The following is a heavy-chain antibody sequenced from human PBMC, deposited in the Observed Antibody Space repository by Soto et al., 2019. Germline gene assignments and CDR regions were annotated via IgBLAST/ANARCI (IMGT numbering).Heavy chain of an antibody. CDR1: GYTFSTYG. Sequence: ASVKVSCKASGYTFSTYGISWLRQAPGQGPEWMGWISAYNGNTNYAQKLQGRVTMTTDTSTSTAYMELRSLRSDDTAVYYCARVMTVTKEVLGGYYYGMDVWGQGTAVTVS. J-gene: IGHJ6*02. V-gene: IGHV1-18*01. CDR3: ARVMTVTKEVLGGYYYGMDV. D-gene: IGHD3-16*01. CDR2: ISAYNGNT.